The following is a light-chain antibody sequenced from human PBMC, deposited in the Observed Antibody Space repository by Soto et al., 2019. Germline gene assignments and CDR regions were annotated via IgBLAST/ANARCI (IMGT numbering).Light chain of an antibody. CDR2: EVT. V-gene: IGLV2-23*02. Sequence: QSVLTQPASVSGSPGQSITISCTGTSTDVGSYNLVSWYKQHPGKVPKVMIYEVTKRPSGVSDRFSGSKSGNTASLTISGLQAEDEADYYCCSYAGSNICVFGTGTKLTVL. J-gene: IGLJ1*01. CDR3: CSYAGSNICV. CDR1: STDVGSYNL.